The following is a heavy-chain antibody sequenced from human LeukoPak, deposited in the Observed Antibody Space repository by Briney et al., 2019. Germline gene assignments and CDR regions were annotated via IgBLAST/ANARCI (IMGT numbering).Heavy chain of an antibody. CDR1: RFTFSNYS. V-gene: IGHV3-21*01. D-gene: IGHD6-19*01. Sequence: GGSLRLSCAASRFTFSNYSMSWVRQAPGKGLEWVSSVSSSGSYIHYAASVKGRSTISRDNAKNSLFLQMNSLRAEDTAVYSCARGSSSGFDAFNVWGQGTVVTVSS. CDR2: VSSSGSYI. CDR3: ARGSSSGFDAFNV. J-gene: IGHJ3*01.